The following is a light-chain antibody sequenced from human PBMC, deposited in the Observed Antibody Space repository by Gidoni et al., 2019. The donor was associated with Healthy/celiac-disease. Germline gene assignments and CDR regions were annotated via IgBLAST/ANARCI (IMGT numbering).Light chain of an antibody. CDR1: QSISSW. CDR3: QQYNSWWT. V-gene: IGKV1-5*03. CDR2: KAS. J-gene: IGKJ1*01. Sequence: DIQMTQSPSTLSASVGDRVTITCRASQSISSWLAWYQQKPGKAPKLLIYKASSLESGVPSRCSGSGAGTEFTLTISSLQPDDVATYYRQQYNSWWTFGQGTKVEIK.